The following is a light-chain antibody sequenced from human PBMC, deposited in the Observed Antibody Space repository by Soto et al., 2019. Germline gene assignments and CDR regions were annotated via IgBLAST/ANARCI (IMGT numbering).Light chain of an antibody. CDR2: AAS. V-gene: IGKV1-39*01. CDR1: QSVSTY. J-gene: IGKJ2*01. CDR3: QQSYSTPVT. Sequence: DIQMTHSPSSLYASVGDRVTITCRASQSVSTYLHWYQQKPGKAPNLLMYAASSLQSGVPSRFSGRGSATDFTLTISSLQVEDFAIYYCQQSYSTPVTFGQGTKLEI.